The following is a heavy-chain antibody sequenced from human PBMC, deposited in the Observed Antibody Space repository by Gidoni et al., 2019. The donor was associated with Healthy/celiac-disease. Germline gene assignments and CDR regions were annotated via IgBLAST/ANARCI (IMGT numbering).Heavy chain of an antibody. CDR1: GFTFSSYA. J-gene: IGHJ5*02. D-gene: IGHD2-2*01. CDR2: ISGSGGST. V-gene: IGHV3-23*04. Sequence: EVQLVESGGGLVQPGGSLRLSCAASGFTFSSYAMSWVRQAPGKGLEWVSAISGSGGSTYYADSVKGRFTISRDNSKNTLYLQMNSLRAEDTAVYYCAKVVRVVPAEQSPNWFDPWGQGTLVTVSS. CDR3: AKVVRVVPAEQSPNWFDP.